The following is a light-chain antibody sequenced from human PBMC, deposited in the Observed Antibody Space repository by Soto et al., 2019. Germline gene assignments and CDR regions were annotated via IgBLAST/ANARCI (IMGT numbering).Light chain of an antibody. V-gene: IGLV2-14*03. CDR2: DVN. CDR1: SSDIGNYNY. J-gene: IGLJ2*01. CDR3: SSYTTSGVL. Sequence: QSVLTQPASVSGSPGQSITISCTGTSSDIGNYNYVSWYQQHPGKAPKLMIYDVNHRPSGVSNRFSGSKSGNTASLTISGLQAEDESDYYCSSYTTSGVLFGGGTKVTVL.